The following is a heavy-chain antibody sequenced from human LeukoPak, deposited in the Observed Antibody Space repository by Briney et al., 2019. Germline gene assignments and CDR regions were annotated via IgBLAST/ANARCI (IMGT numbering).Heavy chain of an antibody. Sequence: GGSLRLSCAASGFTFGSYWMSWVRQAPGKGLEWVANIKQDGSEKYYVDSVKGRFTISRDNAKNSLYLQMNSLRAEDTAVYYCARGERYFDWLFDYWGQGTLVTVSS. CDR1: GFTFGSYW. CDR2: IKQDGSEK. J-gene: IGHJ4*02. CDR3: ARGERYFDWLFDY. D-gene: IGHD3-9*01. V-gene: IGHV3-7*03.